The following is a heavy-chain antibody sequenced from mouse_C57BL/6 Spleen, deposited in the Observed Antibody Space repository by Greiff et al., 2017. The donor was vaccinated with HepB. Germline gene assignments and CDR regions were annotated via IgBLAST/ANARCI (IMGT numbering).Heavy chain of an antibody. CDR2: IYPGDGDT. V-gene: IGHV1-80*01. J-gene: IGHJ1*03. CDR3: AKDYGSSSYFDV. D-gene: IGHD1-1*01. Sequence: VKLQESGAELVKPGASVKISCKASGYAFSSYWMNWVKQRPGKGLEWIGQIYPGDGDTNYNGKFKGKATLTADKSSSTAYMQLSSLTSEDSAVYFCAKDYGSSSYFDVWGTGTTVTVSS. CDR1: GYAFSSYW.